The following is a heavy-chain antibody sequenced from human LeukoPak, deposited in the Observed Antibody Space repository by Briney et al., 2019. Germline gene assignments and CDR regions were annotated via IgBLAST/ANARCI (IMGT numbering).Heavy chain of an antibody. V-gene: IGHV1-2*02. CDR1: GYTLSGYF. Sequence: ASVKVSCKASGYTLSGYFMHWVRQAPGQGLEWMGWINPDSGATNYAQKFQDRVTLTRDTSIGTVYMELSRLRSDDTAVYYCTRDHSNWNYAPDFWGQGTLVIVSS. CDR2: INPDSGAT. CDR3: TRDHSNWNYAPDF. D-gene: IGHD1-7*01. J-gene: IGHJ4*02.